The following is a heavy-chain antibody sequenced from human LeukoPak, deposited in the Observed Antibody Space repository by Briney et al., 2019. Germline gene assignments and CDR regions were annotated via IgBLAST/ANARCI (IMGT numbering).Heavy chain of an antibody. D-gene: IGHD6-19*01. J-gene: IGHJ5*02. V-gene: IGHV4-34*01. CDR2: ITHSGTT. Sequence: SETLSLTCAVHGGSFTDSYWSWIRQPPGKGLEWIGEITHSGTTNYNPSLKSRVTISADTSKKQFSLKLNSVTAADTAVYYCARTGYSSVWYSVWFDPWGQGTPVTVSS. CDR1: GGSFTDSY. CDR3: ARTGYSSVWYSVWFDP.